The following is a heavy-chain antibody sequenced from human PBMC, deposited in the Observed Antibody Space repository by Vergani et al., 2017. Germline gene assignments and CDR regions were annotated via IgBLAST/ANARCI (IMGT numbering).Heavy chain of an antibody. V-gene: IGHV1-69*14. CDR2: IIPIFGTA. J-gene: IGHJ4*02. D-gene: IGHD1-1*01. Sequence: QVQLVQSGAEVKKPGSSVKVSCKASGGTFSSYAISWVRQAPGQGLEWMGRIIPIFGTANYAQKFQGRVTITADKSTSTAYMELSSLRSEDTAVYYCARGYGLPGTHGASFDYWGQGTLVTVSS. CDR1: GGTFSSYA. CDR3: ARGYGLPGTHGASFDY.